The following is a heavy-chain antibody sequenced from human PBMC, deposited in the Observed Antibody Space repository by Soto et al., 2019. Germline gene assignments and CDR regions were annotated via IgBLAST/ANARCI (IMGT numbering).Heavy chain of an antibody. CDR3: ARGLYCGGGCYSHFDY. D-gene: IGHD2-21*02. CDR2: IIPIFGTT. Sequence: VQLVQSGAEVKKPGSSVKVSCKASGGTFSNYPFIWVRQAPGQGLDWMGGIIPIFGTTDYGQRFQGRVTITADESTNTAYMELSSRRSDDTAVYYCARGLYCGGGCYSHFDYWGQGNLVNVSS. V-gene: IGHV1-69*01. J-gene: IGHJ4*02. CDR1: GGTFSNYP.